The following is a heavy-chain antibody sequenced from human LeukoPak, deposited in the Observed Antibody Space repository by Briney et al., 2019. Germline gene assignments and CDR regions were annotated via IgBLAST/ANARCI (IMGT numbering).Heavy chain of an antibody. D-gene: IGHD2-2*01. V-gene: IGHV4-59*01. J-gene: IGHJ5*02. CDR1: GGSFSSYY. CDR3: ARIPTAMDSWLDP. Sequence: SETLSLTCTVSGGSFSSYYLSWIRQPPGKGLEWIGYIYYSGSTKYHPSLKSRITISVDTSKNQFSLKLSSVTAADTAVYYCARIPTAMDSWLDPWGQGTLVTVSS. CDR2: IYYSGST.